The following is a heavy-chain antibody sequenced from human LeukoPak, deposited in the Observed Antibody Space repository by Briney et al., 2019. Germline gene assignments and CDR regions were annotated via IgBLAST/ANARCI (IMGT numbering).Heavy chain of an antibody. Sequence: PGGTLRLFCAASGFTYSSYWLSWVRQARGKGLEGVANIKQDGNGKYYVDSVRDRFTISRHNAKHSLYLQMNSLRAEDTAVYYCARDPVDYDSSGYFFFSGPGQEFDYWGQGTLVTVSS. CDR3: ARDPVDYDSSGYFFFSGPGQEFDY. CDR2: IKQDGNGK. V-gene: IGHV3-7*01. J-gene: IGHJ4*02. CDR1: GFTYSSYW. D-gene: IGHD3-22*01.